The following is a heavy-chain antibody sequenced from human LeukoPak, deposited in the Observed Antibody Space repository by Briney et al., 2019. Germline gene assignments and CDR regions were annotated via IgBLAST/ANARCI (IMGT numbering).Heavy chain of an antibody. V-gene: IGHV4-39*01. Sequence: TSETLSLTCIVSGGSISSSSYYWGWIRQPPGKGLEWIGSIYYSGSTYYNPSLKSRVTMSVDTSKNQFSLKLSSVTAADTAVYYCARGSVLRHFNYWGQGTLVTVSS. CDR1: GGSISSSSYY. J-gene: IGHJ4*02. CDR3: ARGSVLRHFNY. D-gene: IGHD3-3*01. CDR2: IYYSGST.